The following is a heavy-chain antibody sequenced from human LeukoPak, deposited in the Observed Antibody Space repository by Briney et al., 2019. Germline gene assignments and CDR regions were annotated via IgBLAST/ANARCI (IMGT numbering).Heavy chain of an antibody. CDR1: GYSISSGYY. Sequence: SETLSLTCTVSGYSISSGYYWGWIRQPPGKGLEWIGSIYHSGSTYYNPSLKSRVSISVDTSKNQFSLKLSSVTAADTAVYYCASLPSRSSWYYFDYWGQGTLVTVSS. D-gene: IGHD6-13*01. V-gene: IGHV4-38-2*02. CDR3: ASLPSRSSWYYFDY. J-gene: IGHJ4*02. CDR2: IYHSGST.